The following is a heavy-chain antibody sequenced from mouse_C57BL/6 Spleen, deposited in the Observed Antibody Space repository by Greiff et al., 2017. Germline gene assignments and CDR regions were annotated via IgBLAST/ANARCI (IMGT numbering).Heavy chain of an antibody. V-gene: IGHV1-59*01. Sequence: QVQLQQPGAELVRPGTSVKLSCKASGYTFTSYWMHWVKQRPGQGLEWIGVIDPSDSYTNYNQKFKGKATLTVDTSSSTAYMQLSRLTSEDSAAYYCARGDYYGSTYYFDYWGEGTTLTVSS. J-gene: IGHJ2*01. CDR3: ARGDYYGSTYYFDY. CDR2: IDPSDSYT. CDR1: GYTFTSYW. D-gene: IGHD1-1*01.